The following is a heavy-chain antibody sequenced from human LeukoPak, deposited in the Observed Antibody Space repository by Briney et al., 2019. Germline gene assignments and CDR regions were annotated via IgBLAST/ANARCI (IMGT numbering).Heavy chain of an antibody. Sequence: ASVKVSCKASGYTFTCYYMHWVRQAPGQGLEWMGWINPNSGGTNYAQKFQGRVTMTRDTSISTAYMELSRLRSDDTAVYYCARESTSIAARPSQFDPWGQGTLVTVSS. CDR1: GYTFTCYY. CDR2: INPNSGGT. J-gene: IGHJ5*02. D-gene: IGHD6-6*01. V-gene: IGHV1-2*02. CDR3: ARESTSIAARPSQFDP.